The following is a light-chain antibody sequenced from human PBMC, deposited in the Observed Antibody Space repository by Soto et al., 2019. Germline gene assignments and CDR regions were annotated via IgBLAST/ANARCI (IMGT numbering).Light chain of an antibody. Sequence: QSVLTQPPSVSGSPGQSVTISCTGTSSDVGSYNRVSWYQQPPGTAPKLMIYEVSNRPSGVPDRFSGSKSGNTASLTISGLQAEDEADYYFSSYTSSSTYVVFGVGTKLTV. CDR3: SSYTSSSTYVV. V-gene: IGLV2-18*02. CDR1: SSDVGSYNR. J-gene: IGLJ2*01. CDR2: EVS.